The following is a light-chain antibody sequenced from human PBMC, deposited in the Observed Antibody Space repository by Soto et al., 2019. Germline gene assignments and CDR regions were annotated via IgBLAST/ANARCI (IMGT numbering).Light chain of an antibody. CDR3: SSYTSSFIVV. Sequence: QSVLTQPASVSGSPGQSITISCTGTSSDVGGYNYVSWYQQHPGKAPKLMIYDVINRPSGVSRRFSGSKSGNTASLTISGLQAEDEANYYCSSYTSSFIVVFGGGTKRTVL. J-gene: IGLJ2*01. CDR1: SSDVGGYNY. V-gene: IGLV2-14*01. CDR2: DVI.